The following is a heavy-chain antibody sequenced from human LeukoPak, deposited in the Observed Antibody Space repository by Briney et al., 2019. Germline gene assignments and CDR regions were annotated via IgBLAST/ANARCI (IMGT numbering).Heavy chain of an antibody. CDR1: GGSFSGYY. CDR3: ARDPKKYSNGLDY. CDR2: INHSGST. D-gene: IGHD4-11*01. Sequence: SETLSLTCAVYGGSFSGYYWSWIRQPPGKGLEWIGEINHSGSTNYNPSLKSRVTISVDTSKNQFSLKLSSVTAADTAVYYCARDPKKYSNGLDYWGQGTLVTVSS. J-gene: IGHJ4*02. V-gene: IGHV4-34*01.